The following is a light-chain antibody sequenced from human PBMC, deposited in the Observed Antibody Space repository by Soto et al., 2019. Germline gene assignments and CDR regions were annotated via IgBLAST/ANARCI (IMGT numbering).Light chain of an antibody. Sequence: EIVLTQSPCTLSLSPGERATLSCRASQSVSSSYLAWYQQKPGQAPRLLIYGASSRATGIPDRFSGSVSVTDFTLTISRLEPEDFAVYYCQQYGSSLWTFGQGTKVEIK. CDR2: GAS. CDR1: QSVSSSY. CDR3: QQYGSSLWT. V-gene: IGKV3-20*01. J-gene: IGKJ1*01.